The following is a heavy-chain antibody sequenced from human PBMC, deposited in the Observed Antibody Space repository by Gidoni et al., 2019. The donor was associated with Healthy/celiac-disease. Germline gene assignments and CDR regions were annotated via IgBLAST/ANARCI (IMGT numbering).Heavy chain of an antibody. CDR1: GFTVSSNA. Sequence: EVQLVESGGGLIQPGGSLSLPRAASGFTVSSNAMRWVRQSPGKGLEWVSVMYGACSTYYADSVKGRFTISRDNSKNTLYLQMNSLGAEDTAVYYCASARVSYFDYWGQGTLVTVSS. J-gene: IGHJ4*02. V-gene: IGHV3-53*01. CDR3: ASARVSYFDY. CDR2: MYGACST. D-gene: IGHD2-21*01.